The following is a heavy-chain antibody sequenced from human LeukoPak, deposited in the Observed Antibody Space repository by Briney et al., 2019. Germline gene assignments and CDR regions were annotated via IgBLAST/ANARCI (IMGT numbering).Heavy chain of an antibody. D-gene: IGHD1-26*01. CDR2: IYHSGST. J-gene: IGHJ4*02. CDR1: GGSISSSNW. V-gene: IGHV4-4*02. Sequence: SETLSLTCAVSGGSISSSNWWSWVRQPPGKGLEWIGEIYHSGSTNYNPSLKSRVTISVDKSKNQFSLKLSSVTAADTAVYYCARAHVVGATRAFDYWGQGTLVTVSS. CDR3: ARAHVVGATRAFDY.